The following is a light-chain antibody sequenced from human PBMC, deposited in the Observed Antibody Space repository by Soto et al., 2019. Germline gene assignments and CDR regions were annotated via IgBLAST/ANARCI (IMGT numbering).Light chain of an antibody. Sequence: QSALTHPASVSGSPGQSITISCTGTSSDVGGYNYVSWYQQHPGKAPKLIIYEVSNRPSGVSNRFSGSKSGNTASLTISGLQAEDEADYYCSSYTSSSTRVFGGGTKLTVL. J-gene: IGLJ2*01. V-gene: IGLV2-14*01. CDR2: EVS. CDR3: SSYTSSSTRV. CDR1: SSDVGGYNY.